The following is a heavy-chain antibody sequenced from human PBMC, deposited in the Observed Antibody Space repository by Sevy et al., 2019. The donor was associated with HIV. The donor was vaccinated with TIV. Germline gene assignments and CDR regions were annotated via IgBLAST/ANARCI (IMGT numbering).Heavy chain of an antibody. Sequence: GGSLRLSCAASGFTFTNTWMSWVRQAPGKGLEWVGRIKSKTDGGTGDYAAPVKGRFSISRDESENTQYLQMNSLKTEDTAVYYCTTGDPYNRYGYMRPYFFDYWGQGTLVTVSS. V-gene: IGHV3-15*01. J-gene: IGHJ4*02. CDR2: IKSKTDGGTG. CDR1: GFTFTNTW. D-gene: IGHD5-18*01. CDR3: TTGDPYNRYGYMRPYFFDY.